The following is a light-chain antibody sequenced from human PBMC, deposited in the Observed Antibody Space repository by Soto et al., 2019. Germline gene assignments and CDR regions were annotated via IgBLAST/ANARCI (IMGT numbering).Light chain of an antibody. J-gene: IGKJ1*01. CDR1: QRISTY. CDR3: QHCSSTPGT. Sequence: DIQMTQSPSSLSASVGDTVTITCRASQRISTYLNWYQQKPGRAPNLVISAASSSQSGVPTRFSGDGSGRDITVTISRLPPDGVGTDFGQHCSSTPGTFGQGTRVEI. CDR2: AAS. V-gene: IGKV1-39*01.